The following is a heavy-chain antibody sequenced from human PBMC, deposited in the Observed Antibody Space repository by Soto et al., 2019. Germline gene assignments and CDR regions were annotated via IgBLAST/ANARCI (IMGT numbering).Heavy chain of an antibody. V-gene: IGHV1-18*01. CDR2: ISAYNGNT. CDR3: ARDVMTGIAAAGLSDY. CDR1: GFTFTSYG. D-gene: IGHD6-13*01. Sequence: QVQLVQSGAEVKKPGASVKVSCKASGFTFTSYGISWVRQAPGQGLEWMGWISAYNGNTNYAQKLQGRVTMTTDTSTSTAYMELRSLRSDDTAVYYCARDVMTGIAAAGLSDYWGQGTLVTVSS. J-gene: IGHJ4*02.